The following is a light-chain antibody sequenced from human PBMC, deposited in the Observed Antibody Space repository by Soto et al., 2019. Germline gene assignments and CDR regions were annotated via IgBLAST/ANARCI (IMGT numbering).Light chain of an antibody. CDR3: QQSFSSPPWT. CDR2: AAS. Sequence: IQLHQSPSSLSASVGYSVTITCRASQNIKTYLNWYQQKPGKAPNLLIYAASSLHSGVPSRFSGSGSGTDFTLTISSLQPEDFATYYCQQSFSSPPWTFGQGTKVDIK. J-gene: IGKJ1*01. CDR1: QNIKTY. V-gene: IGKV1-39*01.